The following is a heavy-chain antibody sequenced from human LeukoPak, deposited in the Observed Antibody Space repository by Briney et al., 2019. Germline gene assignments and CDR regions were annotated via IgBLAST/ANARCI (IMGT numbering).Heavy chain of an antibody. CDR3: ARGAPTTYYDFWSGYYSLMDY. D-gene: IGHD3-3*01. CDR2: INSDGSST. Sequence: GGSLRLSCAASGFTFSSYWMHWVRQAPGKGLVWVSRINSDGSSTSYADSVKGRFTISRDNAKNTLYLQMNSLRAEDTAVYYCARGAPTTYYDFWSGYYSLMDYWGQGTLVTVSS. J-gene: IGHJ4*02. V-gene: IGHV3-74*01. CDR1: GFTFSSYW.